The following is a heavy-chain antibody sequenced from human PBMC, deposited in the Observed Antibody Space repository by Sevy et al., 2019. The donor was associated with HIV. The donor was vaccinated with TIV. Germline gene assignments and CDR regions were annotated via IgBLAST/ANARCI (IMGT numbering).Heavy chain of an antibody. J-gene: IGHJ5*02. CDR3: AGQSLGWYNWFDP. D-gene: IGHD6-19*01. CDR1: GYNFY. Sequence: ASVKVSCKASGYNFYIHWVRQAPGQGLQWMGRVTPTNGATDYAQKFQGRVAMTMDTSITTAYMDLSGLKSDDTAIYYCAGQSLGWYNWFDPWGQGTLVTVSS. CDR2: VTPTNGAT. V-gene: IGHV1-2*06.